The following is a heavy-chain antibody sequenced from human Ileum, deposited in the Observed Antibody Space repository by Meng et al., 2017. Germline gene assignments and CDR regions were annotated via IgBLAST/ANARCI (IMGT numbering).Heavy chain of an antibody. CDR3: ARGGVLRYIGDYFDY. V-gene: IGHV4-38-2*02. D-gene: IGHD3-9*01. CDR2: MYHSGTT. J-gene: IGHJ4*02. Sequence: SETLSLTCTVSGYSISSGYYWDWIRQTPGKGLEWIGNMYHSGTTYYNPSLKSRVTISLDTSKNQFSLRLNSVTAADTAVYYCARGGVLRYIGDYFDYWGQGKLVTVSS. CDR1: GYSISSGYY.